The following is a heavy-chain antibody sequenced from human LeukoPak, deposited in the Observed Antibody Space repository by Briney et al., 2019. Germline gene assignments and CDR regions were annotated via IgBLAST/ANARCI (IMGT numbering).Heavy chain of an antibody. V-gene: IGHV4-59*01. D-gene: IGHD3-10*01. CDR2: IYYSGST. J-gene: IGHJ4*02. Sequence: PSETLSLTCTVSGGSISSYYWSWIRQPPGKGLEWIGYIYYSGSTNYNPSPKSRVTISVDTSKNQFSLKLSSVTAADTAVYYCARSGGDYFDYWGQGTLVTVSS. CDR3: ARSGGDYFDY. CDR1: GGSISSYY.